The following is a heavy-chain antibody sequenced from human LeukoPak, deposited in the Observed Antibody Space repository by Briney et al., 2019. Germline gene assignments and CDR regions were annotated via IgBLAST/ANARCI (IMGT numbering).Heavy chain of an antibody. V-gene: IGHV3-7*01. CDR2: IKQDGSEK. D-gene: IGHD1-26*01. Sequence: GGSLRLXCAASGFTFSSYWMSWVRQAPGKVLEWVANIKQDGSEKYYVDSVKGRFTISRDNAKNSLYLQMNSLRAEDTAVYYCARAYQLQWELFGSEDTGGPFDYWGQGTLVTVSS. J-gene: IGHJ4*02. CDR3: ARAYQLQWELFGSEDTGGPFDY. CDR1: GFTFSSYW.